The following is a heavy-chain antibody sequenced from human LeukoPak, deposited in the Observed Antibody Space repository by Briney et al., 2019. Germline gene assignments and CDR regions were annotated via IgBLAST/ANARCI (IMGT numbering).Heavy chain of an antibody. V-gene: IGHV4-30-2*01. CDR3: ARDAGHQLSRRNYYAMDV. D-gene: IGHD2-2*01. CDR2: IYHSGTT. J-gene: IGHJ6*02. Sequence: KSSQTLSLTCTVSGGSITSDGYYWTWIRQPPGEGLEWIGYIYHSGTTYYNPSLKSRVTISVDTSKNQFSLKLSSVTAADTAVYYCARDAGHQLSRRNYYAMDVWGQGTTVTVSS. CDR1: GGSITSDGYY.